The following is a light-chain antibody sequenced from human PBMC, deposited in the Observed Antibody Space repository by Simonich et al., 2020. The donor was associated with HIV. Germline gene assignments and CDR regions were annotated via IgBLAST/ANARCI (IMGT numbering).Light chain of an antibody. CDR2: AAS. Sequence: DIQMTQSPSSVSASVGDRVTITCRASQGNNSWLAWYQQKPGKAPKLLIYAASTLQSGVPSRFSGSGSGTDFTLTISSLQPEDFATYYCQQANSFPPRYTFGQGTKLEIK. V-gene: IGKV1-12*01. CDR1: QGNNSW. J-gene: IGKJ2*01. CDR3: QQANSFPPRYT.